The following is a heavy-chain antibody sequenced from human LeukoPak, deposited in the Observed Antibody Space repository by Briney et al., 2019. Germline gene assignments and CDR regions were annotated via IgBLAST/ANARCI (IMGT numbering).Heavy chain of an antibody. Sequence: ASVKVSCKASGYTFTTYYMHWVRQAPGQGLEWMGIVNPTGGSTSYAQKFQGRVTMTRDTSTSTAYMELSSLISDDTAVYYCAREYAGSALDYWGQGTLVTVSS. V-gene: IGHV1-46*01. D-gene: IGHD2-8*01. J-gene: IGHJ4*02. CDR3: AREYAGSALDY. CDR2: VNPTGGST. CDR1: GYTFTTYY.